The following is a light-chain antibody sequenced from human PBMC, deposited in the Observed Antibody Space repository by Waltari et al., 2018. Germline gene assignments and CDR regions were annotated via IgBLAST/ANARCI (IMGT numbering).Light chain of an antibody. Sequence: SYVLTQPPSVSVAPGQTARITCGGNNIGSKSVHWYQQKPGQAPVLVVDADSDRPSGIPERFSGSNSGNTATLTISRVEAGDEADYYCQVWDSSSDLWVFGGGTKLTVL. CDR1: NIGSKS. J-gene: IGLJ3*02. CDR3: QVWDSSSDLWV. V-gene: IGLV3-21*02. CDR2: ADS.